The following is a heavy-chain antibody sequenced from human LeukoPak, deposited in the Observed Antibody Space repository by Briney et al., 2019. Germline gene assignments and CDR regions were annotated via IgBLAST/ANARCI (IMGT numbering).Heavy chain of an antibody. CDR2: ISSSGSTI. Sequence: GGSLRLSCAASGFTFSSYEMNWVRQATGKGLEWVSYISSSGSTIYYADSVKGRFTISRDNAKNSLYLQMNSLRAEDTAVYYCARDGGRGYSYGSDYWGQGTLVTVSS. D-gene: IGHD5-18*01. CDR3: ARDGGRGYSYGSDY. V-gene: IGHV3-48*03. CDR1: GFTFSSYE. J-gene: IGHJ4*02.